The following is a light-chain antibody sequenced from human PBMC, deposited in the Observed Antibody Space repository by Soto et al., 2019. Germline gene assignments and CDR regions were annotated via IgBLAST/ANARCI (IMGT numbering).Light chain of an antibody. J-gene: IGLJ2*01. CDR2: DVS. CDR1: SSDVGGYNY. CDR3: SSYTAITTTRV. V-gene: IGLV2-14*03. Sequence: QSALTQPASVSGSPGQSITISCTGTSSDVGGYNYVSWYQQHPGKAPQLMIYDVSSRPSGVSHRFSGSKSGTTASLTISGLQAEDEDYYFCSSYTAITTTRVFGGGTKVTVL.